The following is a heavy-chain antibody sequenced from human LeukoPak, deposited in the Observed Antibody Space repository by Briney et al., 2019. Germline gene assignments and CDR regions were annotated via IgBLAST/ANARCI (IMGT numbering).Heavy chain of an antibody. D-gene: IGHD3-22*01. Sequence: GGSLRLSCAASGFTFDDYAMHWVRQAPGKGLEWVSGTSWNSGSIGYADSVKGRFTISRDNAKNSLYLQMNSLRAEDTALYYCAKDRNYYDSSGYYYAFDIWGQGTMVTVSS. V-gene: IGHV3-9*01. CDR3: AKDRNYYDSSGYYYAFDI. J-gene: IGHJ3*02. CDR2: TSWNSGSI. CDR1: GFTFDDYA.